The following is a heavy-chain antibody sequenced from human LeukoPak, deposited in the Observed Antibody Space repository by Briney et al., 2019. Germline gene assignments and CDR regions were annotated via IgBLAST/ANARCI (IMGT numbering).Heavy chain of an antibody. CDR3: ARDYYGSGSYYNPTYYMDV. D-gene: IGHD3-10*01. V-gene: IGHV3-23*01. Sequence: GGSLRLSCAASGFTFSSYAMSWVRQAPGKGLEWVSTISDSGGSTYYADSVKGRFTISRDNSKNTLFLQMNSLRAEDTAVYYCARDYYGSGSYYNPTYYMDVWGKGTTVTISS. CDR2: ISDSGGST. CDR1: GFTFSSYA. J-gene: IGHJ6*03.